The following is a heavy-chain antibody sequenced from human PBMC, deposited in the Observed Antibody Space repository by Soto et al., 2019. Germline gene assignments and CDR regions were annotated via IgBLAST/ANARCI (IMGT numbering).Heavy chain of an antibody. Sequence: QVQLQESGPGLVNPSETLSLTCTVFGGSISDYYWIWIRQSPGKGLEWIAYIYYTGRASYNPSLKSRVSMSVDTSKNQFSLNLNSVTAADTAVYYCARISNDYGGNGAFDYWGQGTLVTVSS. CDR1: GGSISDYY. J-gene: IGHJ4*02. CDR3: ARISNDYGGNGAFDY. V-gene: IGHV4-59*01. CDR2: IYYTGRA. D-gene: IGHD4-17*01.